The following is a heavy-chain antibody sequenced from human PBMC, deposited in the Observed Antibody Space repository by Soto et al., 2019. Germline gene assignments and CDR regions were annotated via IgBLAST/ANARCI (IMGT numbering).Heavy chain of an antibody. CDR1: GGSITNGDYY. D-gene: IGHD4-17*01. J-gene: IGHJ2*01. CDR2: IYYSGST. V-gene: IGHV4-31*03. Sequence: QVQLQESGPGLVKPSQTLSLTYTVSGGSITNGDYYWSWIRQHPGKGMECIGYIYYSGSTYYNPSLKSRVTMSVDTSKNQFSLKVTSVTVADTAVYYCAREYGDWYFDLWGRGTLVTVSS. CDR3: AREYGDWYFDL.